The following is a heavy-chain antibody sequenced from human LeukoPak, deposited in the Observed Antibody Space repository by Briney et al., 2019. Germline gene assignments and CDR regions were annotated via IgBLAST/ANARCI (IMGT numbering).Heavy chain of an antibody. J-gene: IGHJ4*02. Sequence: PGGSLRLSCAASGFTFNDAWMSWVRQAPGKGLEWVGRIKSKTDGATTDYAAPVKGRFTISRDDSKNTLYLQMNSLRVEDTAVYYCARPQGYCSGGSCFPYDCWGQGTLVTVSS. V-gene: IGHV3-15*01. CDR1: GFTFNDAW. D-gene: IGHD2-15*01. CDR3: ARPQGYCSGGSCFPYDC. CDR2: IKSKTDGATT.